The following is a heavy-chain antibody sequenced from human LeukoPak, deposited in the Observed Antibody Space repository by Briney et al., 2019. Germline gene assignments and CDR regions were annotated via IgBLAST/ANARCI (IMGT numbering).Heavy chain of an antibody. CDR2: IHYSGST. J-gene: IGHJ2*01. CDR1: GGSISSSY. V-gene: IGHV4-59*08. CDR3: ARQFGSTRPYWYFDL. D-gene: IGHD3-10*01. Sequence: PSETLSLTCSVSGGSISSSYWSWIRQPPGRGLEWIGNIHYSGSTKYNPSLKSRVTISVDTSKNQFSLKLTSVTAADTAAYYCARQFGSTRPYWYFDLWGPGTLVTVSS.